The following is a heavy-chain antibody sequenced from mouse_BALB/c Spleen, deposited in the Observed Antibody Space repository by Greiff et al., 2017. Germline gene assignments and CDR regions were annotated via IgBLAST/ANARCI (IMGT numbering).Heavy chain of an antibody. CDR3: ARGPITTVVDYFDY. Sequence: VQLQQSGPSLVKPSQTLSLTCSVTGDSITSGYWNWIRKFPGNKLEYMGYISYSGSTYYNPSLKSRISITRDTSKNQYYLQLNSVTTEDTATYYCARGPITTVVDYFDYWGQGTTLTVAS. CDR1: GDSITSGY. V-gene: IGHV3-8*02. J-gene: IGHJ2*01. CDR2: ISYSGST. D-gene: IGHD1-1*01.